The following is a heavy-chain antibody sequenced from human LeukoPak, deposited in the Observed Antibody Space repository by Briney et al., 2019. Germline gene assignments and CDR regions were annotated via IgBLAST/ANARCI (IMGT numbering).Heavy chain of an antibody. D-gene: IGHD1-1*01. CDR3: ARGAVHYYYGMDV. J-gene: IGHJ6*02. CDR2: INHSGST. V-gene: IGHV4-39*07. Sequence: PSETLSLTCTVSGGSISSSSYYWSWIRQPPGKGLEWIGEINHSGSTNYNPSLKSRVTISVDTSKNQFSLKLSSVTAADTAVYYCARGAVHYYYGMDVWGQGTTVTVSS. CDR1: GGSISSSSYY.